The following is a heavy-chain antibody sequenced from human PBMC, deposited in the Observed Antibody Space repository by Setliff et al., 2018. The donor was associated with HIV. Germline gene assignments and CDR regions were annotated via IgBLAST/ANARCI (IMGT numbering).Heavy chain of an antibody. Sequence: PSETLSLTCAVYGGSFSGYYWSWIRQPPGKGLEWIGEINHSGRANYNPSLKSRATISMDASKNQFSLRLSSVTAADTAVYYCARAGVAAGLPDYWGQGILVTVSS. CDR1: GGSFSGYY. D-gene: IGHD2-15*01. J-gene: IGHJ4*02. V-gene: IGHV4-34*01. CDR2: INHSGRA. CDR3: ARAGVAAGLPDY.